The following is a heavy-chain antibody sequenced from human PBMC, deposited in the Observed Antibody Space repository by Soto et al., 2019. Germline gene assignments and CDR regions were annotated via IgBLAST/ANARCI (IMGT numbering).Heavy chain of an antibody. V-gene: IGHV4-34*01. CDR1: GGSFSGYY. CDR2: INHSGST. CDR3: ARARWGTIYYYYYMDV. J-gene: IGHJ6*03. D-gene: IGHD3-3*01. Sequence: SETLSLTCAVYGGSFSGYYWSWIRQPPGKGLEWIGEINHSGSTNYNPSLKSRVTISVDTSKNQFSLKLSSVTAADTAVYYCARARWGTIYYYYYMDVWGKGIKVTV.